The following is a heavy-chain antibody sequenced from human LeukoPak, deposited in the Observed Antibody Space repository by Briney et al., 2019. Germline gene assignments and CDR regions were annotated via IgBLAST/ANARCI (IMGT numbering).Heavy chain of an antibody. Sequence: SETLSLTCGVSGYSIGSGYFWAWIRQPPGKGLEWIGSMSYDGSTQYNPSLQSRVTISGDTSKNKFSLKLSSLTAADTAVYHCARASIAVAGNETPSYGFDSWGRGTLVTVSS. CDR1: GYSIGSGYF. CDR2: MSYDGST. CDR3: ARASIAVAGNETPSYGFDS. V-gene: IGHV4-38-2*01. D-gene: IGHD6-6*01. J-gene: IGHJ5*01.